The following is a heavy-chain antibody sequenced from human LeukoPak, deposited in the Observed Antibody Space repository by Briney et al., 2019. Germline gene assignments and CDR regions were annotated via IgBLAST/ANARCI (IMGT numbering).Heavy chain of an antibody. CDR1: GFTFSSYA. D-gene: IGHD1-26*01. V-gene: IGHV3-23*01. CDR3: AKDEASGSYFDY. Sequence: PGGSLRFSCAASGFTFSSYAMSWVRQAPGKGLKWVSAISGSGGSTYYADSVKGRFTISRDNSKNTLDLQMNSLRAEDTAVYYCAKDEASGSYFDYWGQGTLVTVSS. J-gene: IGHJ4*02. CDR2: ISGSGGST.